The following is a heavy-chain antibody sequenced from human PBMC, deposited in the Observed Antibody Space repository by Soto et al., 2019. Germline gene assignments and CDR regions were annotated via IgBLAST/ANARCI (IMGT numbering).Heavy chain of an antibody. CDR3: ARDGVD. CDR2: ISYDGSNK. J-gene: IGHJ4*02. V-gene: IGHV3-30-3*01. D-gene: IGHD2-15*01. CDR1: GFTFSSYA. Sequence: QVQLVESGGGVVQPGRSLRLSCAASGFTFSSYAMHWVRQAPGKGLEWVAVISYDGSNKYYADSVKGRFTISRDNSKNTLYLQMNSLRAEDTAVYYCARDGVDWGQGTLVTVSS.